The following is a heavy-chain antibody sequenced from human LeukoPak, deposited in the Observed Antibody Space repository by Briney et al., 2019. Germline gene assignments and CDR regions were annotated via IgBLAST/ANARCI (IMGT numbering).Heavy chain of an antibody. J-gene: IGHJ4*02. D-gene: IGHD3-10*01. CDR2: INHSGST. Sequence: SETLSLTCAVYGGSFSGYYWSWIRQPPGKGLEWIGEINHSGSTNYNPSLKSRVTISVDTSKNQFSLKLSSVTAADTAVYYCARRRNPLTYYYGSGSYYRDTSLDYWGQGTLVTVSS. CDR1: GGSFSGYY. CDR3: ARRRNPLTYYYGSGSYYRDTSLDY. V-gene: IGHV4-34*01.